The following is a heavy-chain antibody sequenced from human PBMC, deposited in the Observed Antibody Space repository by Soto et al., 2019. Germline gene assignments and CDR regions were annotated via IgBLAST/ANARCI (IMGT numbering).Heavy chain of an antibody. CDR2: VSPSSGTR. J-gene: IGHJ4*02. D-gene: IGHD3-9*01. CDR3: ASWAGYSK. V-gene: IGHV1-8*01. Sequence: QVQLVQSGAEVREPGASVKVSCKASGYTFNTYDVNWVRQAPGQGPEWMGRVSPSSGTRDYAQMFQGRLTLTRDTSISTAYMELNSLTSEDTAVYYCASWAGYSKWGQGTLVSVSS. CDR1: GYTFNTYD.